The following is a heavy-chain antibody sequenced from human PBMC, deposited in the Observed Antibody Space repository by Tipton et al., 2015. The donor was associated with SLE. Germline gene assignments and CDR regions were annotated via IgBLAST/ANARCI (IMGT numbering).Heavy chain of an antibody. CDR2: IYSSGST. Sequence: TLSLTCTVSGGSISSSSYYWGWIRQPPGKGLEWIGSIYSSGSTNYNPSLKSRVTISVDTSKNQFSLKLSSVTAADTAVYYCARDGREYSSSKGFDYWGQGTLVTVSS. CDR1: GGSISSSSYY. CDR3: ARDGREYSSSKGFDY. J-gene: IGHJ4*02. V-gene: IGHV4-39*07. D-gene: IGHD6-6*01.